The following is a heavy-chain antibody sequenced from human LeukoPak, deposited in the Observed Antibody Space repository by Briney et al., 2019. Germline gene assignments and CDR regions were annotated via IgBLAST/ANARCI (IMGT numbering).Heavy chain of an antibody. CDR2: ISGSGANT. J-gene: IGHJ4*02. D-gene: IGHD3-10*01. CDR3: ARWIGESSADC. V-gene: IGHV3-23*01. Sequence: GGSLRLSCAASGFTFSHYAMSWVRQAPGKGLEWVSGISGSGANTYYADSVKGRFTISRDNAKNTLYLQMNSLRAEDTAVYYCARWIGESSADCWGQGTLVTVSS. CDR1: GFTFSHYA.